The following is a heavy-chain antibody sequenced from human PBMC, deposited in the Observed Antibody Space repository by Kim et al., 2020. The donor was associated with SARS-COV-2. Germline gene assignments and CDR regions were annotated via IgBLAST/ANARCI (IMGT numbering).Heavy chain of an antibody. V-gene: IGHV4-39*01. CDR3: ARPSYYYDSSGYYWDY. Sequence: SLKSRVTISVDTSKNQFSLKLSSVTAADTAVYYCARPSYYYDSSGYYWDYWGQGTLVTVSS. D-gene: IGHD3-22*01. J-gene: IGHJ4*02.